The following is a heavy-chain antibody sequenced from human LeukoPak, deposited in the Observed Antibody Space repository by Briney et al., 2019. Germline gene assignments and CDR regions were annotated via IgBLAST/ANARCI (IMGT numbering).Heavy chain of an antibody. CDR1: GFTFSSYG. D-gene: IGHD3-22*01. Sequence: GGSLRLSCAASGFTFSSYGMHWVRQAPGKGLEWVAAISYDGSNKYYADSVKGRFTISRDNSKNTLYLQMNSLRAENTAVYYCANPSEGSSGYQPAHWGQGTLVTVSS. J-gene: IGHJ4*02. V-gene: IGHV3-30*18. CDR2: ISYDGSNK. CDR3: ANPSEGSSGYQPAH.